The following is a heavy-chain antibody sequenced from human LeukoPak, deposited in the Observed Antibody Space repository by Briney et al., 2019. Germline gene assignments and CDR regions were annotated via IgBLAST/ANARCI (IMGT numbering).Heavy chain of an antibody. CDR1: GGSISGYY. D-gene: IGHD2-15*01. Sequence: SETPSLTCTVSGGSISGYYWSWIRQPPGKRLEWIGYISYSGSTNYNPSLKSRVTMSVDTSKNQFSLRLRSVTAADTAIYFCARTAGGYSHYYFDYWGQGTLVTVSS. V-gene: IGHV4-59*01. CDR2: ISYSGST. J-gene: IGHJ4*02. CDR3: ARTAGGYSHYYFDY.